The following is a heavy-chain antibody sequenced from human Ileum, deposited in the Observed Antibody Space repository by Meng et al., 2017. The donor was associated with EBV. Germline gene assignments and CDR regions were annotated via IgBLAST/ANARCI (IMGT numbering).Heavy chain of an antibody. D-gene: IGHD2-2*01. CDR3: ARGHQTYHDY. CDR2: VHAGNGDT. CDR1: GYSFTSSA. Sequence: QVLVVKSGTEVKKPGASVKVSCKASGYSFTSSAIHWVRQAPGQRLEWMGWVHAGNGDTKYSQNFQDRLTIARDTSANTAYMDLSSLRSEDTAVYYCARGHQTYHDYWGQGTLVTVSS. V-gene: IGHV1-3*01. J-gene: IGHJ4*02.